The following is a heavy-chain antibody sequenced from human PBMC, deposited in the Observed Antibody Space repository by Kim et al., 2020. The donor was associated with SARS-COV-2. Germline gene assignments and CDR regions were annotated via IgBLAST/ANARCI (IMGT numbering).Heavy chain of an antibody. CDR2: INAGNGNT. Sequence: ASVKVSCKASGYTFTSYAMHWVRQAPGQRLEWMGWINAGNGNTKYSQKFQGRVTITRDTSASTAYMELSSLRSEDTAVYYCVTYYYGSGSYSYYYYGMDVWGQGTTVTVSS. V-gene: IGHV1-3*01. CDR1: GYTFTSYA. J-gene: IGHJ6*02. D-gene: IGHD3-10*01. CDR3: VTYYYGSGSYSYYYYGMDV.